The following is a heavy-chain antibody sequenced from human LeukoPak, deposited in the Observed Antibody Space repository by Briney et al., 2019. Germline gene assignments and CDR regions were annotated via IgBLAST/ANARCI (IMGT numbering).Heavy chain of an antibody. V-gene: IGHV1-8*03. J-gene: IGHJ3*02. CDR2: MTPNSGNT. D-gene: IGHD6-13*01. CDR1: GYTFNSYD. CDR3: ARRIASANHGFDI. Sequence: GASVKVSCKASGYTFNSYDINWLRQATGQGLEWIGWMTPNSGNTGYAQKFQGRVTITMNTSITTAYMELSRLSFDDTAVYYCARRIASANHGFDIWGQGTMVTGSS.